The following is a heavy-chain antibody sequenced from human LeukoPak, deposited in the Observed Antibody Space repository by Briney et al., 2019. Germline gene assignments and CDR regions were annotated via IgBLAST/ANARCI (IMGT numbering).Heavy chain of an antibody. J-gene: IGHJ6*03. CDR1: GFTISSYD. CDR3: ARDSVRAALHYMDV. V-gene: IGHV3-30*04. D-gene: IGHD3-10*01. CDR2: ISYDGSIK. Sequence: GGSLILSCAASGFTISSYDMNWVRQVPGGGLELLALISYDGSIKYYADSVKGRFTISRDNSKYTFYLQLNTLRAEDTAVYYCARDSVRAALHYMDVWGKGATVTVSS.